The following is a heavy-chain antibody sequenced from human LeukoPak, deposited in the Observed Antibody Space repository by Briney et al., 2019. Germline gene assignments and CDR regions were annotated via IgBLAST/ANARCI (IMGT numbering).Heavy chain of an antibody. D-gene: IGHD4/OR15-4a*01. J-gene: IGHJ3*02. CDR1: GDSVFSNSAI. CDR3: ALGDAFDI. Sequence: SQTLSLTCAISGDSVFSNSAIWNWIRQSPSRGLEWLGRTYYRSRWSNDYALFVKSRITINPDTSKNQFSLQLNSVTPEDTAVYYCALGDAFDIWGQGTRVTVSS. CDR2: TYYRSRWSN. V-gene: IGHV6-1*01.